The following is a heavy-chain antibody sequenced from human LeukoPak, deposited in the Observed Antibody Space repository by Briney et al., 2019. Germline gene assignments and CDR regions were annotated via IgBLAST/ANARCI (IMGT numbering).Heavy chain of an antibody. D-gene: IGHD1-26*01. CDR2: IIPIFGTA. Sequence: SVKVSCKASGGTFSSYAISWVRQAPGQGLEWMGGIIPIFGTANYAQKFQGRVTITTDESTSTAYMELSSLRSEDTAVYYCARGGSFRRTVHYYYMDVWGKGTTVTVSS. CDR3: ARGGSFRRTVHYYYMDV. CDR1: GGTFSSYA. J-gene: IGHJ6*03. V-gene: IGHV1-69*05.